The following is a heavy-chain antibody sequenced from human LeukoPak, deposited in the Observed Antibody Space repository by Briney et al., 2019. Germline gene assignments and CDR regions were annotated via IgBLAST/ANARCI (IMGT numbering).Heavy chain of an antibody. CDR3: ARRVGYSYGYGDYFDY. CDR2: INSDGSST. Sequence: GGSLRLSCAASGFTFSSYWMHWVHQAPGKGLVWVSRINSDGSSTSYADSVKGRFTISRDNAKNTLYLQMNSLRAEDTAVYYCARRVGYSYGYGDYFDYWGQGTLVTVSS. D-gene: IGHD5-18*01. CDR1: GFTFSSYW. J-gene: IGHJ4*02. V-gene: IGHV3-74*01.